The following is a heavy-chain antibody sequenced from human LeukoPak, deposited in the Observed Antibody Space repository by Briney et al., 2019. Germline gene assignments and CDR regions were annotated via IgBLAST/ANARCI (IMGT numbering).Heavy chain of an antibody. CDR3: AXLXXNDDRGXPDTFDX. J-gene: IGHJ3*01. Sequence: SETLSLTCTVSGGSISSHYWSWIRQPPGKGLEWIGYIYYTGTTRYNPSLQSRVTMSVDTPGNELSLKLTSVTAADTAVYYCAXLXXNDDRGXPDTFDXWGQGTVVTXSS. V-gene: IGHV4-59*11. CDR1: GGSISSHY. CDR2: IYYTGTT. D-gene: IGHD3-22*01.